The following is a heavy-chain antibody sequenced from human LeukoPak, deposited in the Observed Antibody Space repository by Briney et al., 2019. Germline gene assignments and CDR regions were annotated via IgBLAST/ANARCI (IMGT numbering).Heavy chain of an antibody. Sequence: ESSETLSLTCTVSGGSISSGSYYWSWIRQPAGKGLEWIGRIYTYESPNYNPSLKSRVTISVDTSKNQFTLKLTSVTAADTAVYFCARAPGGRRAYYMDVWGKGITVTISS. J-gene: IGHJ6*03. CDR2: IYTYESP. V-gene: IGHV4-61*02. CDR1: GGSISSGSYY. D-gene: IGHD3-16*01. CDR3: ARAPGGRRAYYMDV.